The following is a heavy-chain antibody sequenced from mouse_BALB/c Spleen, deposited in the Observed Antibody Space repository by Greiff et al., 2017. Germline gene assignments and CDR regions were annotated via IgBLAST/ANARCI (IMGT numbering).Heavy chain of an antibody. CDR1: GFTFSSYA. V-gene: IGHV5-9-4*01. CDR2: ISSGGSYT. J-gene: IGHJ4*01. D-gene: IGHD2-1*01. CDR3: ARDDRGGNYPYYAMDY. Sequence: EVKLVESGGGLVKPGGSLKLSCAASGFTFSSYAMSWVRQSPEKRLEWVAEISSGGSYTYYPDTVTGRFTISRDNAKNTLYLEMSSLRSEDTAMYYCARDDRGGNYPYYAMDYWGQGTSVTVSS.